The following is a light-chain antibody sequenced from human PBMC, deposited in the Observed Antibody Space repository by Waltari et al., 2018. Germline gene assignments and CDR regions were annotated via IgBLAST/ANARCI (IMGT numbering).Light chain of an antibody. V-gene: IGLV2-8*01. CDR1: SSDVGGYNY. J-gene: IGLJ2*01. CDR2: EVT. CDR3: NSYAGRNRLGV. Sequence: QSALTQPPSASGSPGQPVTISCTGTSSDVGGYNYVSWYQQHPGKAPKLIIYEVTKRPPGVPDRFSGSNSGNTASLTVSGLQADDEADYYCNSYAGRNRLGVFGGGTKVTVL.